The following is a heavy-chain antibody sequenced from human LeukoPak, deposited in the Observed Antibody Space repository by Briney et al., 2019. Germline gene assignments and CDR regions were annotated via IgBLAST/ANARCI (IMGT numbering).Heavy chain of an antibody. CDR2: ISYDGSNK. V-gene: IGHV3-30-3*01. CDR1: GFTFSSYA. J-gene: IGHJ5*02. D-gene: IGHD3-22*01. CDR3: ARERTDRFLNPYYYDSSGYSNWFDP. Sequence: PGGSLRLSCAASGFTFSSYAMHWVRQAPGKGLEWVAVISYDGSNKYYADSVKGRFTISRDNSKNTLYLQMNSLRAEDTAVYYCARERTDRFLNPYYYDSSGYSNWFDPWGQGTLVTVSS.